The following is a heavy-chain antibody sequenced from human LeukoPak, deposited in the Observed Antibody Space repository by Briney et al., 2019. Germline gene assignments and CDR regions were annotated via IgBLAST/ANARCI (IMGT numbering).Heavy chain of an antibody. CDR1: GYTFTGYY. D-gene: IGHD3-10*01. CDR3: ARDRSLLGGNYYYYGMDV. CDR2: INPNSGGT. Sequence: ASVKVSCKASGYTFTGYYMHWVRQAPGQGLEWMGWINPNSGGTNYAQKFQGRVTITADKSTSTAYMELSSLRSEDTAVYYCARDRSLLGGNYYYYGMDVWGQGTTVTVSS. V-gene: IGHV1-2*02. J-gene: IGHJ6*02.